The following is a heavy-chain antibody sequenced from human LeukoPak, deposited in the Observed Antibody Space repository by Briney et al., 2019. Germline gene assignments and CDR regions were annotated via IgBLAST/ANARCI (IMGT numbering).Heavy chain of an antibody. CDR3: ARKRSDYYAFDI. J-gene: IGHJ3*02. Sequence: SGTLSLTCAVSGGSISSSNWWSWVRQPPGKGLEWIGGIYHSGSTNYNPSHKSRVTISVDKSKNQFSLKLSSVTAADTAVYYCARKRSDYYAFDIWGQGTMVTVSS. D-gene: IGHD4-17*01. V-gene: IGHV4-4*02. CDR2: IYHSGST. CDR1: GGSISSSNW.